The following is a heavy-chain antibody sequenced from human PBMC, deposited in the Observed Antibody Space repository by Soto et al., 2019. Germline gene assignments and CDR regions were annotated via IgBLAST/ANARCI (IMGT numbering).Heavy chain of an antibody. CDR3: ARDNYYGYQSYNWFDP. J-gene: IGHJ5*02. CDR1: GGSISSYY. CDR2: MYYSGST. V-gene: IGHV4-59*01. D-gene: IGHD3-10*01. Sequence: QVQLQESGPGLVKPSETLSLICTVSGGSISSYYWSWIRQPPGKGLEWIGYMYYSGSTNYNPSLKSRVTISVDTSKNQFSLKLSSVTAADTAVYYCARDNYYGYQSYNWFDPWGQGILVTVSS.